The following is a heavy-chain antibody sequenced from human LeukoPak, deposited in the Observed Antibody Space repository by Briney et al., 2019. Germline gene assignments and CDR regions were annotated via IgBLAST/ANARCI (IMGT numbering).Heavy chain of an antibody. CDR3: ARGMSIHSSGWNY. CDR1: GGSISSYY. CDR2: IYYSGST. D-gene: IGHD6-19*01. V-gene: IGHV4-59*01. Sequence: SETLSLTGTVSGGSISSYYWSWIRQPPGKGLEWIGYIYYSGSTNYNPSLKSRVTISVYTSKNQFSLKLSSVTAADTAVYYCARGMSIHSSGWNYWGQGTLVTVSS. J-gene: IGHJ4*02.